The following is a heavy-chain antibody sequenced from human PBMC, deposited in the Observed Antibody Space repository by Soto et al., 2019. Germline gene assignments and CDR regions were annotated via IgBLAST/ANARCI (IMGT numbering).Heavy chain of an antibody. V-gene: IGHV5-51*01. CDR2: VNPDDSTT. Sequence: PGESLKISCXGSGYTFTNYWIAWVRQMPGKGLEWMGIVNPDDSTTTYSQSFQGQVIISADKSVRSAYLQWSSLKDSDTATYYCVRRFCSGTTCRFNWFDPWGQGTLVTVSS. CDR1: GYTFTNYW. CDR3: VRRFCSGTTCRFNWFDP. D-gene: IGHD2-2*01. J-gene: IGHJ5*02.